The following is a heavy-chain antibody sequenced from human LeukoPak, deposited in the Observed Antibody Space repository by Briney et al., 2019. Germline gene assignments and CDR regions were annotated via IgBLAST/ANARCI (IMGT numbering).Heavy chain of an antibody. J-gene: IGHJ4*02. D-gene: IGHD3-3*01. CDR2: ISGSGGGT. V-gene: IGHV3-23*01. Sequence: GGSLRLSCEASGVTFSSYVMSWVRQAPGKGPEWVSGISGSGGGTYYADSVKGRFTISRDNSKNTLYLQMNSLRAEDTAVYFCAKWDYDFRSTYYKGYYFDNWGQGTLVTVSS. CDR1: GVTFSSYV. CDR3: AKWDYDFRSTYYKGYYFDN.